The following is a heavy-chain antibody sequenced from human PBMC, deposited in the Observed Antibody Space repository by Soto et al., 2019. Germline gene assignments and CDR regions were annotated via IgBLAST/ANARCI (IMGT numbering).Heavy chain of an antibody. J-gene: IGHJ5*02. CDR3: ARDRIRSSSTDWPEWFDP. Sequence: SETLSLTCTVSGGSISSYYWSWIRQPPGKGLEWIGYIHYSGSTNYNPSLKNRVTISLDTSKNQFSLRLNSVTAADTAVYYCARDRIRSSSTDWPEWFDPWGQGTLVTVSS. CDR1: GGSISSYY. CDR2: IHYSGST. V-gene: IGHV4-59*01. D-gene: IGHD2-2*01.